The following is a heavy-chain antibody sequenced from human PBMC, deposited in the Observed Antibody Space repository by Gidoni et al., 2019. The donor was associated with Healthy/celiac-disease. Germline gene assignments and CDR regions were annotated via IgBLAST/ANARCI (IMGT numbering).Heavy chain of an antibody. CDR3: ARGPLGIAVAGY. Sequence: QVQLQQWGAGLLKPSETLSLTCAVYGGSFSGYYWSWIRQPPGKGLEWIGEINHSGSTNYNPSLKSRVTISVDTSKNQFSLKLSSVTAADTAVYYCARGPLGIAVAGYWGQGTLVTVSS. D-gene: IGHD6-19*01. CDR1: GGSFSGYY. V-gene: IGHV4-34*01. J-gene: IGHJ4*02. CDR2: INHSGST.